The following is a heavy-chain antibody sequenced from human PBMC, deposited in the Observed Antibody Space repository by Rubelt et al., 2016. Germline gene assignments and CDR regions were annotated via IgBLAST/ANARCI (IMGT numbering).Heavy chain of an antibody. CDR3: AKTRSSAWKPHYYGVDV. Sequence: SRGGLVQPGGSLRVSCAASGFTFSRYAMNWVRQAPGTGLEWVSATSGSGAGTYYADSVKGRFTISRDNSKSTLYLQMNSLTAEDTALYYCAKTRSSAWKPHYYGVDVWGLGTMVTVSS. J-gene: IGHJ6*02. D-gene: IGHD3-22*01. CDR1: GFTFSRYA. V-gene: IGHV3-23*01. CDR2: TSGSGAGT.